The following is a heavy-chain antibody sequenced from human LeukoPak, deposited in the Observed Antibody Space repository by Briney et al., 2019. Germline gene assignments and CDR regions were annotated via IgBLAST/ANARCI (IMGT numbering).Heavy chain of an antibody. CDR1: GRSISSYY. J-gene: IGHJ4*02. CDR2: IYYSGST. Sequence: PSDTLPLSCTVSGRSISSYYWCWIRPTPGKGLGLTGDIYYSGSTNYNHSLKSRFTISIDTSKNQFSLKLSSVTAADTAVYYCARHTDIAPLSSLKYWGQGTLVTVSS. D-gene: IGHD6-13*01. CDR3: ARHTDIAPLSSLKY. V-gene: IGHV4-59*08.